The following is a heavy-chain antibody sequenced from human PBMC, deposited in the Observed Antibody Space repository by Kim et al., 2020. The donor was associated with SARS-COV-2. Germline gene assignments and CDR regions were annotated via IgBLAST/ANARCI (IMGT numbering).Heavy chain of an antibody. J-gene: IGHJ4*02. Sequence: GSNKYNADAVQGRFTISRDNSKNTLYLQMNSLGAEDTAVYYCARGWFDYWGQGTLVTVSS. CDR2: GSNK. CDR3: ARGWFDY. V-gene: IGHV3-30-3*01.